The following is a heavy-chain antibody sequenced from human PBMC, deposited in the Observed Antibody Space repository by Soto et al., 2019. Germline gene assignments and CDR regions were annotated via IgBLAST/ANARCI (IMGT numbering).Heavy chain of an antibody. D-gene: IGHD1-7*01. J-gene: IGHJ4*02. V-gene: IGHV3-23*01. CDR1: GLTFSNYA. CDR3: AKNQERELPRVIDF. CDR2: MSGSSSTT. Sequence: GGSLRLSCATSGLTFSNYAISWVRQAPGGGLEWVSSMSGSSSTTYYADSVRGRFTISRDRSKNTLYLQMSSLRAEDTALYYCAKNQERELPRVIDFWGQGTLVTVSS.